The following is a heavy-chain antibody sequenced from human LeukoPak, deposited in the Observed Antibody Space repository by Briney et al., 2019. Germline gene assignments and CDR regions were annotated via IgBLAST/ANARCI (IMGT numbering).Heavy chain of an antibody. J-gene: IGHJ4*02. CDR1: GGSFTGYH. D-gene: IGHD4-23*01. V-gene: IGHV4-34*01. CDR3: ARDPTTVVTVPYYFDF. CDR2: INHRGHP. Sequence: SETLSLTCAVSGGSFTGYHWNWIRQSPQRGLEWIGEINHRGHPHYNPSLESRLTISVDTSKNQFSLTLKSVTAADTAVYFCARDPTTVVTVPYYFDFWGQGTPVTVSS.